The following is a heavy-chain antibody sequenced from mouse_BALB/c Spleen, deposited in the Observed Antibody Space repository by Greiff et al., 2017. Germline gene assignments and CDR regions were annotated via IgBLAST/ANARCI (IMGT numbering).Heavy chain of an antibody. CDR1: GFTFSDYG. CDR3: ARGVYDYDGWFAY. CDR2: ISNLAYSI. Sequence: EVKLMESGGGLVQPGGSRKLSCAASGFTFSDYGMAWVRQAPGKGPEWVAFISNLAYSIYYADTVTGRFTISRENAKNTLYLEMSSLRSEDTAMYYCARGVYDYDGWFAYWGQGTLVTVSA. V-gene: IGHV5-15*02. D-gene: IGHD2-4*01. J-gene: IGHJ3*01.